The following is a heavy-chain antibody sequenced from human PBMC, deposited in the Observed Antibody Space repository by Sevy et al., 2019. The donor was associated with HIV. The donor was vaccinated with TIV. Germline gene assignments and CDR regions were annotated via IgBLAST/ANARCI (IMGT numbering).Heavy chain of an antibody. CDR1: RFKFSSST. CDR2: ITSSSSYI. CDR3: GRRDGGEGIDV. Sequence: GGSLRLSCAASRFKFSSSTLNWVRQAPGRGLEWVSSITSSSSYIYYADSVMGRFTISRDNARNLVYLHLNSLRAEDTAIYYCGRRDGGEGIDVWGRGTTVTVSS. V-gene: IGHV3-21*06. J-gene: IGHJ6*02.